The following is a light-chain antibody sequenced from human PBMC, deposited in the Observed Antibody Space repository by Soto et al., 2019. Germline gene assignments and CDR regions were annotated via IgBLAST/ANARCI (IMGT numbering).Light chain of an antibody. CDR3: QQFNSYPIT. CDR2: DVS. Sequence: AIELTKSKSSLSASVGDRVTITCRASQDIRGALAWYQQKPGKAPKILIYDVSTLESGVPSRFSGSSSGTDFTLTISSLQPVDFATYYCQQFNSYPITFGQGTRLEIK. J-gene: IGKJ5*01. V-gene: IGKV1-13*02. CDR1: QDIRGA.